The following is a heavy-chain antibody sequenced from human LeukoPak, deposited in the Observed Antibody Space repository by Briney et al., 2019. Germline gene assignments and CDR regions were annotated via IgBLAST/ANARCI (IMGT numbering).Heavy chain of an antibody. CDR1: GFTFSSYW. CDR2: IKQDGSEK. Sequence: PGGSLRLSCAASGFTFSSYWMSWVRQAPGKGLEWVANIKQDGSEKYYVDSVKGRFTISRDNAKNSLYLQMNSLRAEDTAVYYCASLPIPYYDILTGYYSGDYWGQGTLVTVSS. D-gene: IGHD3-9*01. V-gene: IGHV3-7*01. CDR3: ASLPIPYYDILTGYYSGDY. J-gene: IGHJ4*02.